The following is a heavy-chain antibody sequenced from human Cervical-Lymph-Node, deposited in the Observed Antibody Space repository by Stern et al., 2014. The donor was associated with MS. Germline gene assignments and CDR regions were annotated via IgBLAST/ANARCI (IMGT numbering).Heavy chain of an antibody. J-gene: IGHJ4*02. V-gene: IGHV3-33*01. CDR1: GFSFTNYG. CDR3: ARDSLHYSDDTPYYYNYFDS. Sequence: QVQLVQSGGGVVQPGTSLRLFCAASGFSFTNYGMHWVRQAPGKGLEWVAVIWYDGLNTYYADSVEGRFTISRDSSKSMLYLQMNSLRDEDTAVYYCARDSLHYSDDTPYYYNYFDSWGQGTLVTVSS. D-gene: IGHD3-22*01. CDR2: IWYDGLNT.